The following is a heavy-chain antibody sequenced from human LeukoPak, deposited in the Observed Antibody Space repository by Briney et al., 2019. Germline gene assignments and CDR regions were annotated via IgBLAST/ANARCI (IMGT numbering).Heavy chain of an antibody. CDR1: GYTFSSYS. CDR3: XXXXXXXYTSTWPDYFDH. J-gene: IGHJ4*02. Sequence: GGSLRLSCEASGYTFSSYSMNWVRQAPGKGLEWVSSISSSSRYIYYADSVKGRFTISRDNAKNSVYLQMNSLRAADTAVYYXXXXXXXXYTSTWPDYFDHWGQGTLVTVSS. D-gene: IGHD6-13*01. CDR2: ISSSSRYI. V-gene: IGHV3-21*01.